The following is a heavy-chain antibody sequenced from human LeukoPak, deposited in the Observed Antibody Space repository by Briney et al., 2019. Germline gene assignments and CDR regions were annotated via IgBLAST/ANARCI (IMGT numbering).Heavy chain of an antibody. J-gene: IGHJ4*02. CDR2: IIPIFGTA. CDR1: GGTFSSYA. CDR3: ARTPRHRLYGDYFDY. Sequence: ASVKVSCKASGGTFSSYAISWVRQAPGQGLEWMGEIIPIFGTANYAQKFQGRVTIPADESTRTAYMEPSSLRSEDTAVYYCARTPRHRLYGDYFDYWGQGTLVTVSS. V-gene: IGHV1-69*13. D-gene: IGHD2-2*02.